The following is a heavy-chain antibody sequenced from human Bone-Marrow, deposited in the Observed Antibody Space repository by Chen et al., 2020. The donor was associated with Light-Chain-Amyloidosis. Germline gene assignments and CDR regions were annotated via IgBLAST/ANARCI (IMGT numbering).Heavy chain of an antibody. V-gene: IGHV3-9*01. D-gene: IGHD6-6*01. CDR3: VKDVENSSPSYFDY. Sequence: EVQLMESGGGLVQPGRSLRLSCAASGFTFDDYAMHWVRLVPGKGLEWVSGINWDSGFIDYADSVKGRFTISRDNAKNSLYLQMNSLRTEDTALYYCVKDVENSSPSYFDYWGQGTLVTVSS. CDR2: INWDSGFI. J-gene: IGHJ4*02. CDR1: GFTFDDYA.